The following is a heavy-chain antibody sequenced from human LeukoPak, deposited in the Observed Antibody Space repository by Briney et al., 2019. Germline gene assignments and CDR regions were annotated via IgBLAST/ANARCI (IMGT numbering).Heavy chain of an antibody. J-gene: IGHJ4*02. D-gene: IGHD6-13*01. CDR1: GYTFTSDG. V-gene: IGHV1-18*01. CDR2: ISAYNGNT. Sequence: ASVKVSCKASGYTFTSDGISWVRQAPGQGLEWMGWISAYNGNTNYAQKLQGRVTMTTDTSTSTAYMELRSLRSDDTAVYYCARAAAGTLTTDYWGQGTLVTVSS. CDR3: ARAAAGTLTTDY.